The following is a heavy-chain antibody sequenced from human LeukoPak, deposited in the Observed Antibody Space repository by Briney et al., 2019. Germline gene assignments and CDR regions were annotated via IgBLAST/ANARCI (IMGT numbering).Heavy chain of an antibody. CDR2: IYSGGST. Sequence: GGSLRLSCAASGFTVSSNYMSWVRQAPGKGRRWVSVIYSGGSTYYADSVKGRFTISRDNSKNTLYLQMNSLRAEDTAVYYCAKNYYDSSGYAFDIWGQGTMVTVSS. CDR1: GFTVSSNY. J-gene: IGHJ3*02. D-gene: IGHD3-22*01. CDR3: AKNYYDSSGYAFDI. V-gene: IGHV3-53*01.